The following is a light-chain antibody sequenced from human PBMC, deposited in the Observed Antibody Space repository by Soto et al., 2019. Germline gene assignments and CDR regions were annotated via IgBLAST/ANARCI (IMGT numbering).Light chain of an antibody. CDR2: GAS. J-gene: IGKJ5*01. Sequence: EIVLTQSPGTLSLSPGERATLSCRASQSVSTSQLAWHQQKPGQAPRLLIYGASTRATGIPDRLRGSGSGTNLHLSNRGSAPEDFAVYCCQQYLSPPNPFGQETRLEIK. V-gene: IGKV3-20*01. CDR1: QSVSTSQ. CDR3: QQYLSPPNP.